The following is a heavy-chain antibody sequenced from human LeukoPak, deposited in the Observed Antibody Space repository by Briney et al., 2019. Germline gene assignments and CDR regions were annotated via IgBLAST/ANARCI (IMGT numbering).Heavy chain of an antibody. CDR3: ARDVGATEWFDP. J-gene: IGHJ5*02. D-gene: IGHD1-26*01. CDR1: GYTFTSYG. Sequence: ASVTVSCKASGYTFTSYGINWVRQAPGQGLEWMGWISAYNGNTNYAQKLQGRVTMTTDTSTSTAYMELRSLRSDDTAIYYCARDVGATEWFDPWGQGTLVTVSS. V-gene: IGHV1-18*01. CDR2: ISAYNGNT.